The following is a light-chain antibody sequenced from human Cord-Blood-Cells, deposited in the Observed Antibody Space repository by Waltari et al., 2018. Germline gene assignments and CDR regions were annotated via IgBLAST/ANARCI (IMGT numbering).Light chain of an antibody. CDR1: QNISSY. V-gene: IGKV1-39*01. J-gene: IGKJ2*01. Sequence: DIQMTQSPSSLSASVGDRVTITCRASQNISSYLNWYQQKPGKAPKLLIYAASSLQSGVPSRFSGSGSGTDFTLTISSLQPEDIATYYCQQYDNTLYTFGQGTRLEIK. CDR2: AAS. CDR3: QQYDNTLYT.